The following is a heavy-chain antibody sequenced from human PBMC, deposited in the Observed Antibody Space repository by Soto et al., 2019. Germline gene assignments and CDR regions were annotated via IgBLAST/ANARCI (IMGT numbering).Heavy chain of an antibody. J-gene: IGHJ4*02. CDR1: GYTFTRYA. CDR2: INAGNGNT. Sequence: ASVKVSCKASGYTFTRYAMHWVRQAPGQRLEWMGWINAGNGNTKYSQKFQGRVTITRDTSASTAYMVLSSLRSEDTAVYSCAGAFTVPAAIGNWRQGTLVNVSS. D-gene: IGHD2-2*02. CDR3: AGAFTVPAAIGN. V-gene: IGHV1-3*01.